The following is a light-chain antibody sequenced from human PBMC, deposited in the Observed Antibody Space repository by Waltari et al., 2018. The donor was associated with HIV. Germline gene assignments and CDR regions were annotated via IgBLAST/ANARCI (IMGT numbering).Light chain of an antibody. CDR3: QVWDPLSDHPV. Sequence: SHVLSQPPSVSVAPGKTASVTCGGDNIGSKSVHWYQQRPGQAPLLIIFYNSDRPSGIPERFSGSNPVGTATLTISRVEAGDEADYYCQVWDPLSDHPVFGTGTKVTVL. J-gene: IGLJ1*01. CDR2: YNS. V-gene: IGLV3-21*04. CDR1: NIGSKS.